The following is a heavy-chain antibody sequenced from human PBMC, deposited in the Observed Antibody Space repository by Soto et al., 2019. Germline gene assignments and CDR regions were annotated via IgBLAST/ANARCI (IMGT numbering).Heavy chain of an antibody. CDR1: GGTFSSYT. D-gene: IGHD6-13*01. CDR3: ARPYSSTSGWFDP. J-gene: IGHJ5*02. Sequence: GASVKVSCKASGGTFSSYTISWVRQAPGQGLEWTGRIIPILGIANYAQKFQGRVTITADKSTSTAYMELSSLRSEDTAVYYCARPYSSTSGWFDPWGQGTLVTVSS. V-gene: IGHV1-69*02. CDR2: IIPILGIA.